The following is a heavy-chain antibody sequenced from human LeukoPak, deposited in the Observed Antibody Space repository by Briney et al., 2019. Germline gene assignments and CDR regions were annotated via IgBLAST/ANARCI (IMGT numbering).Heavy chain of an antibody. J-gene: IGHJ4*02. CDR1: GFPFSDFS. CDR2: TNSGGSST. Sequence: GGSLRLSCATSGFPFSDFSMSWVRQAPGKGLEWISTTNSGGSSTDYAESVKGRFTISRDNSKNTLYLQMSSLRVEDTAMYYCAKQSYARSLGEGGPGTLVTVPS. V-gene: IGHV3-23*01. D-gene: IGHD2-8*01. CDR3: AKQSYARSLGE.